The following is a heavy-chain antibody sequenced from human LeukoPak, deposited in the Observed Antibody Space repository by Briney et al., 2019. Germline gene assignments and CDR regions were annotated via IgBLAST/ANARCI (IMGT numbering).Heavy chain of an antibody. J-gene: IGHJ4*02. D-gene: IGHD5-24*01. V-gene: IGHV3-21*01. Sequence: GGSLRLSCAASGFTFTSYNMNWVRQAPGKGLGWVSSISTSSSYIYYADSVKGRFTISRDNAKNSLYLQMNSLRAEDTAVYYCARGRWSFDYWGQGTLVTVSS. CDR3: ARGRWSFDY. CDR2: ISTSSSYI. CDR1: GFTFTSYN.